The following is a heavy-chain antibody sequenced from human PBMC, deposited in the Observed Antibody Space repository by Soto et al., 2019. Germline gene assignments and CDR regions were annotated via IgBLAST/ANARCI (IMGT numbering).Heavy chain of an antibody. D-gene: IGHD2-15*01. J-gene: IGHJ6*03. CDR2: IYYSGST. Sequence: SETLSLTCTVSGGSISSYYWSWIRQPPGEGLEWIGYIYYSGSTNYNPSLKSRVTISVDTSKNQFSLKLNSVTAADTAVYYCAREVVPAATDYYYYYYMDVWGKGTTVTVSS. CDR3: AREVVPAATDYYYYYYMDV. CDR1: GGSISSYY. V-gene: IGHV4-59*01.